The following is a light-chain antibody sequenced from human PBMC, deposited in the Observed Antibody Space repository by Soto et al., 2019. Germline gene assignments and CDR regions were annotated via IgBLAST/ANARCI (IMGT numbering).Light chain of an antibody. V-gene: IGKV3-11*01. Sequence: EIVLTQSPGTLSLSPGERATLSCRASQSVSNNYLAWYQQKPGQAPRLLIYDASNRATGIPARFGGSGSGTDFTLTISSLEPEDFAVYYCQQRSSWPWTFGQGTKVDIK. CDR3: QQRSSWPWT. CDR1: QSVSNNY. J-gene: IGKJ1*01. CDR2: DAS.